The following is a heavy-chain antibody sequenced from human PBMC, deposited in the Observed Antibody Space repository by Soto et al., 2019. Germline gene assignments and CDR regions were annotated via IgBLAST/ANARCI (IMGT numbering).Heavy chain of an antibody. Sequence: GEPLKISWKSYGYSFTTYWIAWVRQMPGKGLEWMGSIHPGESDTRYSPSFHGQATISADRSITTAYLQWSSLKASDTAMYYCARHEATYYNFYGMDVWGQGTTVTVSS. CDR1: GYSFTTYW. J-gene: IGHJ6*02. V-gene: IGHV5-51*01. CDR3: ARHEATYYNFYGMDV. CDR2: IHPGESDT.